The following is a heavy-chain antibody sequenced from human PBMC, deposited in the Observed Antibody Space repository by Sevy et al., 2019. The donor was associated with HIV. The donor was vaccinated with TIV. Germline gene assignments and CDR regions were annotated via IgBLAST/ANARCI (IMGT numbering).Heavy chain of an antibody. CDR3: ARAVGDGEQLAYYFDY. D-gene: IGHD6-13*01. V-gene: IGHV3-7*01. CDR2: IKQDGSEK. Sequence: GSLRLSCAASGFTLSSFWMNWVRQGPGKGLEWVANIKQDGSEKYYVDSVKGRFTISRDNAKNSLYLQMNSLRAEDTAVYYCARAVGDGEQLAYYFDYWGQGTLVTVSS. J-gene: IGHJ4*02. CDR1: GFTLSSFW.